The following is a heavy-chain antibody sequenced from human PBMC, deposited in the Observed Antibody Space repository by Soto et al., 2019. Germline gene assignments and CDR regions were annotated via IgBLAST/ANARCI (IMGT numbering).Heavy chain of an antibody. D-gene: IGHD3-22*01. J-gene: IGHJ4*02. CDR2: INPNSGGT. CDR3: ARDVVRSGYMWVRGYYFDY. Sequence: SXKVSFKASGYTXTGYYMDLVRQAPGQGLEWIGWINPNSGGTNYAQKFQGRVTMTRDTSISTAYIELSRLRSDDTAVYYCARDVVRSGYMWVRGYYFDYWGQGTLGTVSS. V-gene: IGHV1-2*02. CDR1: GYTXTGYY.